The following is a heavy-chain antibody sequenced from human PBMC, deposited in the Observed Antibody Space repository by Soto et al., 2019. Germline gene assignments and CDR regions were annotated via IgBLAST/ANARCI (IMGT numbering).Heavy chain of an antibody. CDR3: AKEMRDVGQQLLLLIDY. CDR1: GFTFSTYG. J-gene: IGHJ4*02. V-gene: IGHV3-30*18. D-gene: IGHD6-13*01. Sequence: GGSLRLSCAASGFTFSTYGMHWVRQAPGKGLEWVAVISYDGNKKYYADSVKGRFTISRDNSKNTLYLQMNSLRAEDTAVYYCAKEMRDVGQQLLLLIDYWGQGTLVTVSS. CDR2: ISYDGNKK.